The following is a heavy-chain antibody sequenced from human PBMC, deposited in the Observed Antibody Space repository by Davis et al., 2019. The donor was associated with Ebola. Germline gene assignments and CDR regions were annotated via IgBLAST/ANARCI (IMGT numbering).Heavy chain of an antibody. CDR3: ARGYDFWSGYGGYGMDV. CDR1: GYTFTGYY. J-gene: IGHJ6*02. Sequence: AASVKVSCKASGYTFTGYYMHWVRQAPGQGLEWMGWISAYNGNTNYAQKLQGRVTMTTDTSTSTAYMALRSLRSDDTAGYYCARGYDFWSGYGGYGMDVWGQGTTVTVSS. V-gene: IGHV1-18*04. CDR2: ISAYNGNT. D-gene: IGHD3-3*01.